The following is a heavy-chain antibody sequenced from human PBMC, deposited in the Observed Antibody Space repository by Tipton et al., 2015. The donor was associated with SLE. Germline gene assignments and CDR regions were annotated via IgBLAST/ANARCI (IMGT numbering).Heavy chain of an antibody. CDR1: GYTFTGYY. CDR3: ARVSLSYCYYGMDV. CDR2: INPNSGGT. V-gene: IGHV1-2*02. Sequence: QLVQSGAEVKKPGASVKVSCKASGYTFTGYYMHWGRQAPGQGLEWMGWINPNSGGTNYAQKFQGRVTMTRDTSISTAYMELSRLRPDDTAVYYCARVSLSYCYYGMDVWGQGTTVPVSS. J-gene: IGHJ6*02.